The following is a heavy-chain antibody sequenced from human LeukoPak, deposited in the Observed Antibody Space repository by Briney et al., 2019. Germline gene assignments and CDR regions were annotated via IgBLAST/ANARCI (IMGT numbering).Heavy chain of an antibody. D-gene: IGHD4-17*01. CDR2: ISYDGSNK. J-gene: IGHJ4*02. V-gene: IGHV3-30-3*01. CDR1: GFTFSSYA. CDR3: ARPNDYGDYERLGYYFDY. Sequence: PGRSLRLSCAASGFTFSSYAMHWVRQAPGKGLEWVAVISYDGSNKYYADSVKGRFTISRDNSKNTLYLQMNSLRAEDTAVYYCARPNDYGDYERLGYYFDYWGQGTLVTVSS.